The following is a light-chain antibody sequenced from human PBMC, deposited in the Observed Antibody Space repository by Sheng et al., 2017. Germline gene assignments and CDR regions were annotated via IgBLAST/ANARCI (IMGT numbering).Light chain of an antibody. CDR1: QNVDSL. J-gene: IGKJ4*01. V-gene: IGKV3-20*01. CDR3: QQYGSLVT. CDR2: GAS. Sequence: EIVLTQSPDTLSLSPGERVTLSCRASQNVDSLLAWYRQKSGQAPRLLTYGASSRATGIPDRFSGSGSGTDFTLTISRLEPEDSAMYYCQQYGSLVTFGGGTKVEIK.